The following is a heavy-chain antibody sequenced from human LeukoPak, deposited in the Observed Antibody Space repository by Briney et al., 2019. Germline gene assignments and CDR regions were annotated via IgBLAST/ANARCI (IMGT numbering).Heavy chain of an antibody. J-gene: IGHJ4*02. V-gene: IGHV1-69*05. CDR3: ASDDILTGYFFY. CDR2: IIPIFGTA. Sequence: SVKVSCKASGGTSSSYAISWVRQAPGQGLEWMGRIIPIFGTANYAQKFQGRVTITTDESTSTAYMELSSLRSEDTAVYYCASDDILTGYFFYWGQGTLVTASS. D-gene: IGHD3-9*01. CDR1: GGTSSSYA.